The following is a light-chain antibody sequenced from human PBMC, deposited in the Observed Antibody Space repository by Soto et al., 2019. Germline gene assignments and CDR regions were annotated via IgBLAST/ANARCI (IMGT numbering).Light chain of an antibody. CDR3: QQYNTYPLT. J-gene: IGKJ4*01. Sequence: DIQMTQSPSTLSASVGDRVTITCRATQSISDWLAWYQQKPGKAPEFLIYKATNLQTGVPSRFSGSGSGTEFTLTISSLQPDDFATYYCQQYNTYPLTFGGGTKVEI. CDR1: QSISDW. V-gene: IGKV1-5*03. CDR2: KAT.